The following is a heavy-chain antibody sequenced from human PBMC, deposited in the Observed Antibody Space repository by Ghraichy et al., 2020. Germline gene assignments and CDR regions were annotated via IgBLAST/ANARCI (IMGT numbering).Heavy chain of an antibody. D-gene: IGHD3-22*01. V-gene: IGHV3-7*03. CDR2: IKQDGGKE. CDR1: GFTFSVHW. Sequence: GGSLRLSCATSGFTFSVHWMTWVRQAPGKGLEWVANIKQDGGKEYYVDSVKGRFTISRDNAKNSLYLQMNSLRGEDTAVYYCARGENYSDSSRYLDYWGQGTLVTVAS. J-gene: IGHJ4*02. CDR3: ARGENYSDSSRYLDY.